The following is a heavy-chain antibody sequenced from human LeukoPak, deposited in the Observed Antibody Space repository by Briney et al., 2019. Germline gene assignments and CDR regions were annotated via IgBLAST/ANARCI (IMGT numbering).Heavy chain of an antibody. D-gene: IGHD3-22*01. CDR2: ISYDGSNK. CDR3: AKTIPHYYDSSGGPY. V-gene: IGHV3-30*18. J-gene: IGHJ4*02. CDR1: GFTLSSYG. Sequence: GGSLRLSCAASGFTLSSYGMHWVRQAPGKGLEWVAVISYDGSNKYYADSVKGRFTISRDNSKNTLYLQMNSLRAEDTAVYYCAKTIPHYYDSSGGPYWGQGTLVTVSS.